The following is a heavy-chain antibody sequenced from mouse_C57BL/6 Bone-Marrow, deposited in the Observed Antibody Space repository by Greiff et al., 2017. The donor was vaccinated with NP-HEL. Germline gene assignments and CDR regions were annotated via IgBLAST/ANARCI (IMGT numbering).Heavy chain of an antibody. CDR2: INPSTGGT. D-gene: IGHD3-2*02. Sequence: EVQLQQSGPELVKPGASVKISCKASGYSFTGYYMNWVKQSPEKSLEWIGEINPSTGGTTYNQKFKAKATLTVDKSSSTAYMQLKSLTSEDSAVYYCAIGSDWGQVTLVTVSA. J-gene: IGHJ3*01. CDR1: GYSFTGYY. V-gene: IGHV1-42*01. CDR3: AIGSD.